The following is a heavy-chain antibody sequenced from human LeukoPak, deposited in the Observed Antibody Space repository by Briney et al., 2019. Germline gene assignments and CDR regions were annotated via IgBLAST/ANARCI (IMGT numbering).Heavy chain of an antibody. D-gene: IGHD3-3*01. J-gene: IGHJ5*02. CDR3: AKWGAAYDFWSGYLPNWFDP. CDR2: ISGSGGST. Sequence: AGSLRLSCAASGFTFSSYATSWVRQAPGKGLEWFSAISGSGGSTYYADSVKGRFTISRDNSKNTLYLQMNSLRAEDTAVYYCAKWGAAYDFWSGYLPNWFDPWGQGTLVTVSS. V-gene: IGHV3-23*01. CDR1: GFTFSSYA.